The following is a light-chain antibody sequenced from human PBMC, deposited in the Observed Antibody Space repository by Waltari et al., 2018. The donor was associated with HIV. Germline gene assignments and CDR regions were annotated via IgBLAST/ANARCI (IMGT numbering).Light chain of an antibody. Sequence: QSVLTPPPSASGTPGQRVTISCSGSSSNIGTNYVYWYQQLPGTAPKLLIYRNNQRPSGVPDRVSGSKSGTSASLAISGLRSEDEADYYCAAWRDSLSAVVFGGGTKLTVL. CDR3: AAWRDSLSAVV. CDR1: SSNIGTNY. V-gene: IGLV1-47*01. J-gene: IGLJ2*01. CDR2: RNN.